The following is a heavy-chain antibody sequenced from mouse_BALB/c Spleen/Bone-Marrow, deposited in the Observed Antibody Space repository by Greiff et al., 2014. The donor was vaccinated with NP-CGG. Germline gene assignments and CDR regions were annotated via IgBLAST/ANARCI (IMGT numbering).Heavy chain of an antibody. J-gene: IGHJ4*01. V-gene: IGHV1-80*01. D-gene: IGHD3-1*01. CDR1: GYAFSNCW. Sequence: QVQLQQPGAELVRPGSSVKISCKASGYAFSNCWMNWVKQRPGQGLEWIGQIYPGDGDTNYNGKFKGKATLTADKSSSTAYMQLSSLTSEDSAVYFCARSGVTFYAMDYWGQGTSVTVSS. CDR3: ARSGVTFYAMDY. CDR2: IYPGDGDT.